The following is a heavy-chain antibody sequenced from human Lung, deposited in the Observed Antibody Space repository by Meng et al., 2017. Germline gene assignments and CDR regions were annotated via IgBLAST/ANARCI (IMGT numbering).Heavy chain of an antibody. J-gene: IGHJ1*01. Sequence: VQLVGSGGGLVPPWGSLSLSCAASGFTFTDHWMHWVRQGPGKGLVWVSRINRDGTKPTYADSVKGRFTISRDNAKNTLYLQMNNLRAEDTAFYYCTNDRLNHWGQGALVTVSS. CDR2: INRDGTKP. D-gene: IGHD1-1*01. CDR1: GFTFTDHW. CDR3: TNDRLNH. V-gene: IGHV3-74*01.